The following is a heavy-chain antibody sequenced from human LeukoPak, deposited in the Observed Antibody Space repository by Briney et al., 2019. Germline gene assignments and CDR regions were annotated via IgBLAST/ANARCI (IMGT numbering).Heavy chain of an antibody. CDR2: LWSDGNKK. Sequence: PGGSLRLSCAASGFTFSSYGIHWVRQAPGKGLEWVAVLWSDGNKKYYADSVKGRFTISRDISRNTLYLQMNSLRAEDTAVYYCARKQYYYDSSGYYDYYYYYGMDVWGQGTTVTVSS. CDR1: GFTFSSYG. D-gene: IGHD3-22*01. J-gene: IGHJ6*02. CDR3: ARKQYYYDSSGYYDYYYYYGMDV. V-gene: IGHV3-33*01.